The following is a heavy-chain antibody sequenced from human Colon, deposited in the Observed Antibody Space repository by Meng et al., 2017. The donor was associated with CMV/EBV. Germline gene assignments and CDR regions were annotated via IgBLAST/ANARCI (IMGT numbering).Heavy chain of an antibody. J-gene: IGHJ4*02. Sequence: SGPTLVKPTQTLTLTCTFSGFSLTTSGMRVSWIRQPPGKALEWLARIDWDDDKFYSTSLKTRLTISKDTSKNQVVLTMTNMDPVDTATYYCARIASGTFHFDYWGQGTLVTVS. CDR1: GFSLTTSGMR. V-gene: IGHV2-70D*14. D-gene: IGHD1-26*01. CDR2: IDWDDDK. CDR3: ARIASGTFHFDY.